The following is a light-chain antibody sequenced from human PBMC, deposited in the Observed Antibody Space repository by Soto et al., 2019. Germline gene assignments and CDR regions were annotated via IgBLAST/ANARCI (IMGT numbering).Light chain of an antibody. Sequence: QSAPTQPASVSGSPGQSITMSCTGTSSDVGGYNSVSWYQQHPGKVPKIMIYDVSIRPSGVPDRFSGSKSGNTASLTISGLQAEDEADYYCSSYTSIPALVFGTGTKLTVL. CDR2: DVS. CDR3: SSYTSIPALV. V-gene: IGLV2-14*01. CDR1: SSDVGGYNS. J-gene: IGLJ1*01.